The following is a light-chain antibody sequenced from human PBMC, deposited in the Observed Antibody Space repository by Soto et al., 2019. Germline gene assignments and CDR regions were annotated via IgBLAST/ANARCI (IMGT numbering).Light chain of an antibody. CDR2: AAS. Sequence: DIQMTQSPSSLSASVGDRITITCRAGENIARHLNWYQQKPGKAPNLLIYAASNLQNGVPLRFRGGGSGTDFTLTISNLQPEDFATYYCQQSYSTLSITFGQGTRLEIK. J-gene: IGKJ5*01. V-gene: IGKV1-39*01. CDR1: ENIARH. CDR3: QQSYSTLSIT.